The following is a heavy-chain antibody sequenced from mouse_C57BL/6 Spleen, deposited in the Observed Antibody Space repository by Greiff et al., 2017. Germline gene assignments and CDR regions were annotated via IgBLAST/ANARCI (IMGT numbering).Heavy chain of an antibody. CDR3: TRSAYYGSSYVDY. J-gene: IGHJ2*01. CDR1: GYTFTSYW. Sequence: EVKLVESGTVLARPGASVKMSCKTSGYTFTSYWMHWVKQRPGQGLEWIGAIYPGNSDTSYNQKFKGKAKLTAVTSASTAYMELSSLTNEDSAVYYCTRSAYYGSSYVDYWGQGTTLTVSS. CDR2: IYPGNSDT. D-gene: IGHD1-1*01. V-gene: IGHV1-5*01.